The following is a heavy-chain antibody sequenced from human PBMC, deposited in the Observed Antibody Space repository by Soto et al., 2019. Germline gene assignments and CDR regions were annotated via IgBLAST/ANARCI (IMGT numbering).Heavy chain of an antibody. D-gene: IGHD1-26*01. CDR1: GFTFSSYG. Sequence: QVQLLESGGGVVQPGRSLRLSCAASGFTFSSYGMHWVRQAPGKGLEGVAVISYAGSNKYYPDSVKGRFTISRDNSKNTLYLQMNSLIAEDTAVYYCAKDQLWELLAPPDYWGQGTLVTVSS. CDR3: AKDQLWELLAPPDY. J-gene: IGHJ4*02. CDR2: ISYAGSNK. V-gene: IGHV3-30*18.